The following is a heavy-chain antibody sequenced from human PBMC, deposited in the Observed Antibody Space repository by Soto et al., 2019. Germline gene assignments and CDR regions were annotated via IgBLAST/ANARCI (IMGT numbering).Heavy chain of an antibody. J-gene: IGHJ4*02. CDR2: ISYDGCNK. Sequence: QVQLVESGGGVVQPGRSLRLSCAASGFTFSSYAMHWVRQAPGKGLEWVAVISYDGCNKYYADSVKGRFTISRDNSKNTLYLQMNSLRAEDTAVYYCASDIYGSGSYLFDYWGQGTLVTVSS. CDR1: GFTFSSYA. D-gene: IGHD3-10*01. CDR3: ASDIYGSGSYLFDY. V-gene: IGHV3-30-3*01.